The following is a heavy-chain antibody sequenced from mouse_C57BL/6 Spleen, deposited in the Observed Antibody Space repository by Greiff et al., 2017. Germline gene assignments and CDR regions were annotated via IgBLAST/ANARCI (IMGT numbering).Heavy chain of an antibody. Sequence: EVQVVESGEGLVKPGGSLKLSCAASGFTFSSYAMSWVRQTPEKRLEWVAYISRGGDYIYYADTVKGRFTISRDNARNTLYLQMSSLKSEDTAMYYCTRRRDERYYAMDDWGQGTSVTVSS. CDR3: TRRRDERYYAMDD. CDR1: GFTFSSYA. J-gene: IGHJ4*01. V-gene: IGHV5-9-1*02. CDR2: ISRGGDYI.